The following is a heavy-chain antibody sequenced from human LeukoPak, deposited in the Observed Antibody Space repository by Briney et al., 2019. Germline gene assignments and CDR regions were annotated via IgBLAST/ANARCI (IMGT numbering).Heavy chain of an antibody. V-gene: IGHV3-23*01. CDR1: GFTFNIYP. D-gene: IGHD2-15*01. CDR2: IGTGGDT. Sequence: GDSLRLSCVASGFTFNIYPMTWVRQSPEKGLEWVSTIGTGGDTYYADSVKGGFTISRDDSKNTLYLQMHSLGAEDTAVYYCAKSRVVDRRGYFDYWGQGTLVTVSS. J-gene: IGHJ4*02. CDR3: AKSRVVDRRGYFDY.